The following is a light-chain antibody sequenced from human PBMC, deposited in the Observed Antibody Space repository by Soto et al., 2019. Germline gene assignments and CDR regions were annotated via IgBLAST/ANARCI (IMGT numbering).Light chain of an antibody. CDR1: SASIASNF. CDR3: QSYDSSNHAV. CDR2: ENN. Sequence: NFMLTQPHSVSESPGKTVTISCTRSSASIASNFVQWYQQRPGSAPTTVIYENNQRPSGVPDRFSGSIDTSSNSASLTISGLKTEDEADYYCQSYDSSNHAVFGGGTKLTVL. V-gene: IGLV6-57*04. J-gene: IGLJ2*01.